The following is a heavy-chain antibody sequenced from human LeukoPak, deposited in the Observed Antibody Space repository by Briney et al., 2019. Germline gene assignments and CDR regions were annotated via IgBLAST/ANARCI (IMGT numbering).Heavy chain of an antibody. D-gene: IGHD3-10*02. CDR1: GFTFDDYA. J-gene: IGHJ6*04. CDR2: ISWNSGSR. CDR3: AELGITMIGGV. Sequence: GGSLRLSCVASGFTFDDYAMHWVRQAPGKGLEWVSGISWNSGSRGYADSVKGRFTISRDNAKNSLYLQMNSLRAEDTAVYYCAELGITMIGGVWGKGTTVTISS. V-gene: IGHV3-9*01.